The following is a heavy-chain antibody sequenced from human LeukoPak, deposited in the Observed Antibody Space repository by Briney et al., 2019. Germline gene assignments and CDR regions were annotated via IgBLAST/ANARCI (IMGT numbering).Heavy chain of an antibody. CDR2: INHSGST. D-gene: IGHD3-10*01. CDR1: GGSFSGYY. V-gene: IGHV4-34*01. J-gene: IGHJ6*02. CDR3: ARGNGSGSRRVDV. Sequence: SETLSLTCAVYGGSFSGYYRSLIRQPPGKGLEWIGEINHSGSTNYNPSLKSRVTISVDTSKNQFSLKLSSVTAADTAVYYCARGNGSGSRRVDVWGQGTTVTVSS.